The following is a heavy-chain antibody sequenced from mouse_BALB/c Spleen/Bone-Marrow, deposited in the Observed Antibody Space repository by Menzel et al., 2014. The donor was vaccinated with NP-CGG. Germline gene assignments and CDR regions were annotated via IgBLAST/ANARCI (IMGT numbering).Heavy chain of an antibody. D-gene: IGHD1-2*01. Sequence: VKLVESGPGLVAPSQSLSITCTVSGFSLTSYGVHWVRQSPGKGLEWLGVIWAGGSTNYNSALMSRLSISKDNSESXVSLKMNSLQTDDTAMYYCARSLIRLRYFDYWGQGTTLTVSS. CDR1: GFSLTSYG. J-gene: IGHJ2*01. CDR2: IWAGGST. CDR3: ARSLIRLRYFDY. V-gene: IGHV2-9*02.